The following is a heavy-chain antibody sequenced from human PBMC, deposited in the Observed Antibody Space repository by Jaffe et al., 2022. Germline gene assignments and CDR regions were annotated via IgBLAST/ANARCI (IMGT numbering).Heavy chain of an antibody. CDR3: AKDRIAVAGPRLPDY. D-gene: IGHD6-19*01. Sequence: QVQLVESGGGVVQPGRSLRLSCAASGFTFSTYGMHWVRQAPGKGLEWVAVISYDGDKKYYADSVKGRFTISRDNSMSTLYLQMNSLKTEDTAMYYCAKDRIAVAGPRLPDYWGQGTLVTVSS. CDR1: GFTFSTYG. V-gene: IGHV3-30*18. J-gene: IGHJ4*02. CDR2: ISYDGDKK.